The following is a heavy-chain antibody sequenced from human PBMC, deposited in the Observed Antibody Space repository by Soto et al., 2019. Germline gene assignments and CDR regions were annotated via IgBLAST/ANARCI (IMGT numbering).Heavy chain of an antibody. CDR3: ARDWYMDY. CDR1: GFTFSSYG. D-gene: IGHD1-20*01. V-gene: IGHV3-33*01. CDR2: IWYDGSNK. J-gene: IGHJ4*02. Sequence: PGGSLRLSCAASGFTFSSYGMHWVRQAPGKGLEWVAVIWYDGSNKYYADSVKGRFTISRDNSENTLYLQMNSLKTDDTAVYYCARDWYMDYWGQGALVTVSS.